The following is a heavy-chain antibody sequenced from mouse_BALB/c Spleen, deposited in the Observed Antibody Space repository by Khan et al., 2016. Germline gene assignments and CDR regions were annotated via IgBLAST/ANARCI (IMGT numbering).Heavy chain of an antibody. J-gene: IGHJ2*01. V-gene: IGHV1S41*01. CDR2: IAPGSGST. Sequence: DLVKPGASVKLSCKASGYTFTSYWINWIKQRPGQGLEWIGRIAPGSGSTYYTEMFKGKATLTVDTSSSTAYIQLSSLSSEDSAVYFCSREDWDEVDYFDYWGQGTTLTVSS. CDR1: GYTFTSYW. D-gene: IGHD4-1*01. CDR3: SREDWDEVDYFDY.